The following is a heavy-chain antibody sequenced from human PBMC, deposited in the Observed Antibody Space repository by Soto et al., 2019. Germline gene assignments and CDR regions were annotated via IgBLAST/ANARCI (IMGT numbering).Heavy chain of an antibody. CDR1: GYTFTSHA. J-gene: IGHJ6*03. CDR3: ARVPTAMRDYYTDV. D-gene: IGHD2-2*01. V-gene: IGHV1-3*04. Sequence: GASVKVSCKASGYTFTSHAMHWVRQAPGQRLEWMGWMNTVNGNTKYSQKFQGRVTITRDTSASTAYMELSSLRSEDTAVYYCARVPTAMRDYYTDVWGNGTTVTVSS. CDR2: MNTVNGNT.